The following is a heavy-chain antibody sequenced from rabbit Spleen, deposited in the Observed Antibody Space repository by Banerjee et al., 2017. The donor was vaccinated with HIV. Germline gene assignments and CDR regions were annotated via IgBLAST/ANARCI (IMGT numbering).Heavy chain of an antibody. Sequence: QSLEESGGDLVKPGASLTLTCTASGFSFSSSDYMCWVRQAPGKGLEWIACIDTGSSSFTYFAHWAKGRFTISKTSSTTVTLQMTSLTAADTATYFCTRAFADYDYGPYYLNFWGPGTLVTVS. CDR3: TRAFADYDYGPYYLNF. J-gene: IGHJ4*01. CDR2: IDTGSSSFT. D-gene: IGHD6-1*01. CDR1: GFSFSSSDY. V-gene: IGHV1S40*01.